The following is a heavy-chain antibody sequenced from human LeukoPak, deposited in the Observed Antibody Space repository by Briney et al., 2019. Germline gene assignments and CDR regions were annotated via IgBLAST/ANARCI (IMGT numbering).Heavy chain of an antibody. V-gene: IGHV4-39*01. Sequence: KPSETLSLTCTVSGGSISSSSYYWGWIRQPPGKGLEWIGSIYYSGSTYYNPSLKSRVTISVDTSKNKFSLKLSSVTAADTAVYYCARRAMVRGGTYFDYWGQGTLVTVSS. J-gene: IGHJ4*02. CDR3: ARRAMVRGGTYFDY. CDR1: GGSISSSSYY. D-gene: IGHD3-10*01. CDR2: IYYSGST.